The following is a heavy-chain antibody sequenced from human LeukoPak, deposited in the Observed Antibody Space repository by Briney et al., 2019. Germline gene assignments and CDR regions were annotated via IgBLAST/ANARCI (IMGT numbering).Heavy chain of an antibody. Sequence: SETLSLTCTVSGGSISSYYWSWIRQPPGKGLGWIGYIYYSGSTNYNPSLKSRVTISVDTSKNQFSLKLSSVTAADTAVYYCARVAGTAPLGFDPWGQGTLVTVSS. D-gene: IGHD3-10*01. J-gene: IGHJ5*02. CDR1: GGSISSYY. CDR2: IYYSGST. CDR3: ARVAGTAPLGFDP. V-gene: IGHV4-59*01.